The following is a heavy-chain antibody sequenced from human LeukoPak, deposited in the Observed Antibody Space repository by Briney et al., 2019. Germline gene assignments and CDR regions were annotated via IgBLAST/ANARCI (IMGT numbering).Heavy chain of an antibody. Sequence: SETLSLTCTVSGGSISNSNYYWGWSRQPPGKGREWVGSIYYSGRTHYNPSLKGRVTISVDPSKNQFSLKLSSVTAADTAVYYCARDRGIAAAAPTLYYYYGMDVWGQGTTVTVSS. CDR1: GGSISNSNYY. D-gene: IGHD6-13*01. V-gene: IGHV4-39*07. CDR2: IYYSGRT. J-gene: IGHJ6*02. CDR3: ARDRGIAAAAPTLYYYYGMDV.